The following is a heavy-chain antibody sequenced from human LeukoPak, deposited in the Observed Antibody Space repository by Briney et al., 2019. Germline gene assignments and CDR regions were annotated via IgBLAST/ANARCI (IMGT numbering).Heavy chain of an antibody. V-gene: IGHV4-34*01. D-gene: IGHD3-9*01. CDR1: GGSFSGYY. CDR3: ARGPVLTGYYSAPRYMDV. CDR2: INHSGST. Sequence: PSETLSLTCAVYGGSFSGYYCYWIRQPPGKGLEWIGEINHSGSTNYNPSLKSRVTISVDTSKSQFSLKLSSVTAADTAVYYCARGPVLTGYYSAPRYMDVWGKGTTVTVSS. J-gene: IGHJ6*03.